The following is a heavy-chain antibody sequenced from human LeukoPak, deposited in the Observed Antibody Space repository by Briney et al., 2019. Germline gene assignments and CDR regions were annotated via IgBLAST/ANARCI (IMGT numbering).Heavy chain of an antibody. D-gene: IGHD5-24*01. J-gene: IGHJ6*02. CDR3: AREMAPKYYYGMDV. CDR2: INPNSGGT. Sequence: GASVKVSCKASGYTFTGYYMHWVRQAPGQGLEWMGWINPNSGGTNYAQKFQGWVTMTRDTSISTAYMELSRLRSDDTAVYYCAREMAPKYYYGMDVWGQGTTVTVSS. V-gene: IGHV1-2*04. CDR1: GYTFTGYY.